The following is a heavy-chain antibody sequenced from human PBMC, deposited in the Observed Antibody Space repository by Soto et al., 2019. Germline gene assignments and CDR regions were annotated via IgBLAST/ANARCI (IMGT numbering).Heavy chain of an antibody. V-gene: IGHV1-2*02. Sequence: ASVKVSCKASGYTFTGYYMHWVRQAPGQGLEWMGWINPNSGGTNYAQKFQGRVTMTRDTSISTAYMELSRLRSDDTAVYYCASDLGHAAATRYYYYYGMDVWGQGTTVTVSS. J-gene: IGHJ6*02. CDR1: GYTFTGYY. CDR2: INPNSGGT. D-gene: IGHD2-15*01. CDR3: ASDLGHAAATRYYYYYGMDV.